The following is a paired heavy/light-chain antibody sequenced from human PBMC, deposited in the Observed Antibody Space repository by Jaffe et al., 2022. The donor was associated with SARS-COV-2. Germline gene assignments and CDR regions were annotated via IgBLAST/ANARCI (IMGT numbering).Light chain of an antibody. CDR2: SNN. V-gene: IGLV1-44*01. J-gene: IGLJ3*02. CDR3: AAWDDSLNGWV. CDR1: SSNIGNNP. Sequence: QSVLTQPPSASGTPGQRVTISCSGSSSNIGNNPVNWYQHLPGTAPKLLIYSNNQRPSGVPDRFSGSKSGTSASLAISGLQSEDEADYYCAAWDDSLNGWVFGGGTKLTVL.
Heavy chain of an antibody. J-gene: IGHJ6*02. CDR2: FNPNSGGS. V-gene: IGHV1-2*06. D-gene: IGHD4-17*01. CDR3: ATDYLYLYYSMDV. Sequence: QVQLVQSGAEVRKPGASVRVSCKASGYSLTGHYMHWVRQAPGQGLEWMGRFNPNSGGSTYAQKFQGRVTMTRDTSISTAYMELSRLRSDDTAIYYCATDYLYLYYSMDVWGQGTTVTVSS. CDR1: GYSLTGHY.